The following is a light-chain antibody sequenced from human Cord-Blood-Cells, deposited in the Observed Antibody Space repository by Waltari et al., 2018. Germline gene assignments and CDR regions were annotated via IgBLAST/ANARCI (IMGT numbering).Light chain of an antibody. CDR2: GNS. V-gene: IGLV1-40*01. Sequence: QSVLTQPPSVSGAPGQRVPISCTGSSSNIGAGYDVHWYQQLPGTAPKLLIYGNSNRPAGFPDRFSGSKSGTSASLAITGLQAEDEADYYCQSYDSSLSAWVFGGGTKLTVL. J-gene: IGLJ3*02. CDR1: SSNIGAGYD. CDR3: QSYDSSLSAWV.